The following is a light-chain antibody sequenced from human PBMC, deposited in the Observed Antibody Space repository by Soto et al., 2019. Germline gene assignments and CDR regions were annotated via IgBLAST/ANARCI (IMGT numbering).Light chain of an antibody. Sequence: EIVMTQSPATLSVSPGERATLSCRASQSVSSDLAWYHQKPGQAPRLLIYGASTRATGIPAGFSGSGSGTEFTLTINSLQSEDFATYYCQQLNTYPITFGQGTRLEIK. CDR3: QQLNTYPIT. CDR2: GAS. V-gene: IGKV3-15*01. J-gene: IGKJ5*01. CDR1: QSVSSD.